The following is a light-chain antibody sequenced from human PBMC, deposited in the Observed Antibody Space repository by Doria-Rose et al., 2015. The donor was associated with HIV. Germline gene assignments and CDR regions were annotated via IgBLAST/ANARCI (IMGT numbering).Light chain of an antibody. CDR3: HQYGTSWT. CDR1: QRFSSTY. CDR2: DGS. V-gene: IGKV3-20*01. J-gene: IGKJ1*01. Sequence: EIVLTQPPGTLSLSPGERATLSCRASQRFSSTYLAWYQQKPGQATSILIYDGSTRATGIPDRFSASGSGTDFTLTINRLEPEDFALYYCHQYGTSWTFGQGTKVEI.